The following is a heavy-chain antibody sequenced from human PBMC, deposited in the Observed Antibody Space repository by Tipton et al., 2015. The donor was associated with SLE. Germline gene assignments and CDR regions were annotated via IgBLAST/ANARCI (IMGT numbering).Heavy chain of an antibody. CDR3: ARRLEQQLVHFDY. J-gene: IGHJ4*02. CDR2: INHSGST. CDR1: GGSFSGYY. Sequence: TLSLTCAVYGGSFSGYYWSWIRQPPGKGLEWIGEINHSGSTNYNPSLKSRVTISVDTPKNQFSLKLSSVTAADTAVYYCARRLEQQLVHFDYWGQGALVTVSS. D-gene: IGHD6-13*01. V-gene: IGHV4-34*01.